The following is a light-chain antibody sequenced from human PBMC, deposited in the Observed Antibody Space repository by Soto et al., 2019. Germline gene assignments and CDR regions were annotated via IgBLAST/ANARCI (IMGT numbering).Light chain of an antibody. V-gene: IGKV3-20*01. Sequence: EIVLMQSPGTLSLSPGERATLSCRASQSINSRYLAWYQQKPGQAPRLLIYGASSRATGIPDRFSGSGSGTDFTLTISRLEPEDFAVYYCQQFGSAPGVTFGPATKVDIK. CDR3: QQFGSAPGVT. CDR2: GAS. J-gene: IGKJ3*01. CDR1: QSINSRY.